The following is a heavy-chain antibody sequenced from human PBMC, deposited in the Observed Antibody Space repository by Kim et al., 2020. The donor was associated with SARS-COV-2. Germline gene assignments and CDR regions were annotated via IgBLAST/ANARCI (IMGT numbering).Heavy chain of an antibody. Sequence: GGSLRLSCAASGFTFSNAWMSWVRQAPGKGLEWVGRIKSKTDGGTTDYAAPVKGRFTISRDDSKNTLYLQMNSLKTEDTAVYYCTTDRRTYSSSWSVDYWGQGTLVTVSS. J-gene: IGHJ4*02. CDR1: GFTFSNAW. CDR3: TTDRRTYSSSWSVDY. V-gene: IGHV3-15*01. CDR2: IKSKTDGGTT. D-gene: IGHD6-13*01.